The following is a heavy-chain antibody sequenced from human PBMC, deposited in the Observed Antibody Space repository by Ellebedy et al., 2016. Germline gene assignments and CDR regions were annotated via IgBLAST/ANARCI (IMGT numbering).Heavy chain of an antibody. V-gene: IGHV3-30*18. CDR2: ISHDGFNK. D-gene: IGHD1-14*01. CDR1: GITFSRYE. J-gene: IGHJ6*02. Sequence: GGSLRLSXAASGITFSRYEIHWVRQAPGKGLDWVATISHDGFNKYYTDSVKGRFTIPRDNSKFRVYLQMNSLKVEDTAVYFCAKVRSPEFYNNHEMDVWGQGTTVTVSS. CDR3: AKVRSPEFYNNHEMDV.